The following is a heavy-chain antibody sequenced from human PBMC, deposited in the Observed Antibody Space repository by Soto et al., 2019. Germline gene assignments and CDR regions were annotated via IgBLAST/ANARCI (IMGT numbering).Heavy chain of an antibody. Sequence: GESLKISCKGSGYNFTKYWIGWVRQMPGKGLQWMGIIYPGDSDTRYSPSFQGQVTISADKSISTAYLQWSSLKASDIAMYYCARPERYCGGGSCRESHDGFDIWGQGTMVTVSS. J-gene: IGHJ3*02. CDR3: ARPERYCGGGSCRESHDGFDI. V-gene: IGHV5-51*01. CDR2: IYPGDSDT. CDR1: GYNFTKYW. D-gene: IGHD2-15*01.